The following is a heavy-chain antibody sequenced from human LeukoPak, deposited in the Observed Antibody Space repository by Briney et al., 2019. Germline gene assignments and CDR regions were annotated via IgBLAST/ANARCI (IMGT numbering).Heavy chain of an antibody. CDR2: IYYSGGT. V-gene: IGHV4-39*07. Sequence: PSETLSLTCTVSGGSISSNSYYWGWIRQPPGKGLEWIGSIYYSGGTYNNPSLKSRVTISVDTSKNQFSLKLSSVTAADTAVYYCASLGYCSSTSCYAPGSEYFQHWGQGTLVTVSS. CDR1: GGSISSNSYY. D-gene: IGHD2-2*03. J-gene: IGHJ1*01. CDR3: ASLGYCSSTSCYAPGSEYFQH.